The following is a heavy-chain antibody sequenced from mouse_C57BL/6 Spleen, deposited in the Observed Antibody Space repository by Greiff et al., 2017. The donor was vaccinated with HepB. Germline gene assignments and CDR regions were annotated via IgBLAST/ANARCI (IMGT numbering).Heavy chain of an antibody. CDR1: GYTFTSYW. J-gene: IGHJ2*01. CDR3: ARGDGNYPYYFDY. Sequence: QVQLQQPGAELVMPGASVKLSCKASGYTFTSYWMHWVKQRPGQGLEWIGEIDPSDSYTNYNQKFKGKSTLTVDKSSSTAYMQLSSLTSEDSAVYYCARGDGNYPYYFDYWGQGTTLTVSS. CDR2: IDPSDSYT. V-gene: IGHV1-69*01. D-gene: IGHD2-1*01.